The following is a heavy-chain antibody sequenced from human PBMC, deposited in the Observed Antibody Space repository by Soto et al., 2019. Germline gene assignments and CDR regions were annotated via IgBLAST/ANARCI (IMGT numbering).Heavy chain of an antibody. CDR1: GFTFSDYY. CDR2: ISSSGSTI. J-gene: IGHJ6*02. Sequence: GGSLRLSCAASGFTFSDYYMSWIHQAPGKGLEWVSYISSSGSTIYYADSVKGRFTISRDNAKNSLYLQMNSLRAEDTAVYYCARDLPGARDGYNYGYGSYYYGMDVWGQGTTVTVSS. D-gene: IGHD5-12*01. V-gene: IGHV3-11*01. CDR3: ARDLPGARDGYNYGYGSYYYGMDV.